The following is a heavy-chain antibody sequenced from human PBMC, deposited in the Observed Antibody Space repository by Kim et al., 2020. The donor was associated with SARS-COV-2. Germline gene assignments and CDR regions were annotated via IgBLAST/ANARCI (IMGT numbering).Heavy chain of an antibody. D-gene: IGHD3-16*02. CDR2: IYSGGST. J-gene: IGHJ4*02. CDR1: GFTVSSNY. Sequence: GGSLRLSCAASGFTVSSNYMSWVRQAPGKGLEWVSVIYSGGSTYYADSVKGRFTISRDNSKNTLYLQMNSLRAEDTAVYYCATSKGYIWGSYRYPADYWGQGTLVTVSS. V-gene: IGHV3-53*01. CDR3: ATSKGYIWGSYRYPADY.